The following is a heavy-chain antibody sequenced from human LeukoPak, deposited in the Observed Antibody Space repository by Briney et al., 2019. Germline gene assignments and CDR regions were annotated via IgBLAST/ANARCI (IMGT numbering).Heavy chain of an antibody. CDR2: IKQEGSEK. J-gene: IGHJ4*02. CDR3: ASDYYDFWSGYFDY. D-gene: IGHD3-3*01. CDR1: GFTFSSYW. V-gene: IGHV3-7*01. Sequence: GGSLRLSCAASGFTFSSYWMSWVRQAPGKELEWVANIKQEGSEKYYEDSVKGRFTISRDNAKNSLYLKMNSLRAEDTAVYYGASDYYDFWSGYFDYWGQGTLVTVSS.